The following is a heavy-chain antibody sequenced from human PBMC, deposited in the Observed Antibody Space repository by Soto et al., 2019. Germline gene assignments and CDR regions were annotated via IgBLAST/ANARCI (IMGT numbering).Heavy chain of an antibody. J-gene: IGHJ5*02. D-gene: IGHD1-7*01. CDR1: GYTFTSYG. CDR3: ARDRITGTTRGPNWFDP. Sequence: GASVKVSCKASGYTFTSYGISWVRQAPGQGLEWMGWISAYNGNTNYAQKLQGRVTMTTDTSTSTAYMELRSLRSDDTAVHYCARDRITGTTRGPNWFDPWGQGTLVTVSS. CDR2: ISAYNGNT. V-gene: IGHV1-18*04.